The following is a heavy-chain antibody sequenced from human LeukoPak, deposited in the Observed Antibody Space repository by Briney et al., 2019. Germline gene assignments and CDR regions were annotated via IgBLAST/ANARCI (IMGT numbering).Heavy chain of an antibody. CDR1: GGTFSSYA. D-gene: IGHD5-24*01. CDR3: ARSGRDGYNYFDY. V-gene: IGHV1-69*05. CDR2: IIPIFGTA. Sequence: SVKVSCKASGGTFSSYAISWVQQAPGQGLEWMGGIIPIFGTANYAQKFQGRVTITTDESTSTAYMELSSLRSEDTAVYYCARSGRDGYNYFDYWGQGTLVTVSS. J-gene: IGHJ4*02.